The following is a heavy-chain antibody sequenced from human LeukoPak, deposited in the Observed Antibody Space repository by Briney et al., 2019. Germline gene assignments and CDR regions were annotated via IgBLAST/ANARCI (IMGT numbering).Heavy chain of an antibody. CDR1: GFTFSSYG. CDR2: IWYDGSNK. CDR3: AKEGSSSWYRIYYYYYMDV. Sequence: GRSLRPSCAASGFTFSSYGMHWVRQAPGKGLEWVAVIWYDGSNKYYADSVKGRFTISRDNSKNTLYLQMNSLRAEDTAVYYCAKEGSSSWYRIYYYYYMDVWGKGTTVTVSS. V-gene: IGHV3-33*06. D-gene: IGHD6-13*01. J-gene: IGHJ6*03.